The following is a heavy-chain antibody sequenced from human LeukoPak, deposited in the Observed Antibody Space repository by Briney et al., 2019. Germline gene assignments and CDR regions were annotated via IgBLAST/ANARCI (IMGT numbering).Heavy chain of an antibody. CDR1: GNYW. CDR3: VSFYETY. J-gene: IGHJ4*02. V-gene: IGHV3-74*01. CDR2: INSDGSWT. D-gene: IGHD2/OR15-2a*01. Sequence: GGSLRLSCAASGNYWMHWVRQVPGKGLVWVSHINSDGSWTSYADSVKGRFTISKDNARNTVYLQMNSLRAEDTAVYYCVSFYETYWGRGTLVTVSS.